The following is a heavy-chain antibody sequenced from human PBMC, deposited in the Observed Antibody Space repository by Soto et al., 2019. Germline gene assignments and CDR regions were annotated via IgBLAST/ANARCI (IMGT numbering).Heavy chain of an antibody. Sequence: GASVKVSCKASGGTFSSYAISWVRQAPGQGLEWMGGIIPIFGTANYAQKFQGRVTITADKSTSTDYMELSSLRSEDTAVYYCVQSQEMATIFGGMDVWGQGTTVTVSS. CDR2: IIPIFGTA. CDR3: VQSQEMATIFGGMDV. D-gene: IGHD5-12*01. V-gene: IGHV1-69*06. J-gene: IGHJ6*02. CDR1: GGTFSSYA.